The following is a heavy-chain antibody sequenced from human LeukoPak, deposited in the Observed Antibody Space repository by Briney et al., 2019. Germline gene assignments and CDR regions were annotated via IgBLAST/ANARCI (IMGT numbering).Heavy chain of an antibody. CDR3: ARARSLGIVATSFDY. J-gene: IGHJ4*02. V-gene: IGHV3-23*01. CDR2: ISASGGST. CDR1: GFTFSSFP. D-gene: IGHD5-12*01. Sequence: GGSLRLPCAASGFTFSSFPMTWVRQAPGKGLEWVSAISASGGSTNYADSVKGRFTISRDNSKNTLYLQMNSLRAEDTAVYYCARARSLGIVATSFDYWGQGTLVTVSS.